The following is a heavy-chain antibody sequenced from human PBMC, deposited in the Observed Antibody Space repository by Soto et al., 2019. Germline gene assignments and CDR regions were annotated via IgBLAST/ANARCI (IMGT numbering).Heavy chain of an antibody. Sequence: EVQLVESGGGLVKPGGSLRLSCAASGFSFSNFTMNWVRQAPGKGLEWVSSIDTRVRNMYIYYADSVTGRFTISRDNAKKSVYLEMNSLRAEDTAVYYCARETGSYNWNDGLMAVWGQGTTVTVSS. V-gene: IGHV3-21*01. J-gene: IGHJ6*02. CDR2: IDTRVRNMYI. CDR1: GFSFSNFT. D-gene: IGHD1-20*01. CDR3: ARETGSYNWNDGLMAV.